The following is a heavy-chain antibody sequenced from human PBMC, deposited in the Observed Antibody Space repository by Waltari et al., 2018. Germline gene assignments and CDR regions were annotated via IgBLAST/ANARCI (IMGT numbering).Heavy chain of an antibody. Sequence: EVQLLESGGGLVQPGGSLRLSCAASGITFSGYAMSWVRQAPGKGLEWVSCISGGGTGTYYGDSVKGRFTISRDNSKSTVYLQMNSLRAEDTAVYYCARCTGGSCYGFDYWGQGTLVTVSS. D-gene: IGHD2-15*01. V-gene: IGHV3-23*03. J-gene: IGHJ4*02. CDR3: ARCTGGSCYGFDY. CDR2: ISGGGTGT. CDR1: GITFSGYA.